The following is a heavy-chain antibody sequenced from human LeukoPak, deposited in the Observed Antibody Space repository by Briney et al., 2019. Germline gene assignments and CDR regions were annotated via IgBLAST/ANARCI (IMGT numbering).Heavy chain of an antibody. J-gene: IGHJ5*02. CDR1: GYIFTSYG. D-gene: IGHD3-22*01. Sequence: GASMKVSCKASGYIFTSYGISWVRQAPGQGLEWLGWTSVYNGNTNYPQRLQGRVTMTTATSTTTAYLKLRSLRSDDTAVYYCARDINGYYYDSHGYYPTDLWGQGTLVTVSS. CDR3: ARDINGYYYDSHGYYPTDL. V-gene: IGHV1-18*01. CDR2: TSVYNGNT.